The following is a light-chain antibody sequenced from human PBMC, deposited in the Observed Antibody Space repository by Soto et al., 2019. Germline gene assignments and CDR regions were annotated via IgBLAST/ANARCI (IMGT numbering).Light chain of an antibody. CDR1: SSNIGSNY. V-gene: IGLV1-47*01. J-gene: IGLJ2*01. CDR3: AAWDDSLSVLV. CDR2: RNN. Sequence: HSVLTQPPSASGTPGQRVTISCSGSSSNIGSNYVYWYQQLPGTAPKLLIYRNNHRPSGVPDRFSGSKSGTSASLAISGLGSEDEADYYCAAWDDSLSVLVFGGGTKLTVL.